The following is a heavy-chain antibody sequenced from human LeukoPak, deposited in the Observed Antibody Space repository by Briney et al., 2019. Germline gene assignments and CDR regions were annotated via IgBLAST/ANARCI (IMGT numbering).Heavy chain of an antibody. D-gene: IGHD3-22*01. CDR2: MNWDSKNI. J-gene: IGHJ6*02. V-gene: IGHV3-9*01. CDR3: AKGNRDSSGFYYYYGMDV. Sequence: MNWDSKNIGYAASVKGRFTISRDNAKNSLYLQMNSLRAEDTAFYYCAKGNRDSSGFYYYYGMDVWGQGPTVSVSS.